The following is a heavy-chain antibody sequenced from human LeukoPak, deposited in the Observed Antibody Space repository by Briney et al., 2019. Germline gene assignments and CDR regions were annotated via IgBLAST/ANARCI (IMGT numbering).Heavy chain of an antibody. CDR3: AKTREPAAPYYYYGMDV. J-gene: IGHJ6*02. CDR1: GFTFDDYA. CDR2: ISWNSGSI. D-gene: IGHD2-2*01. Sequence: GGSLRLSCAASGFTFDDYAMHWVRQAPGKGLEWVSGISWNSGSIGYADSVKGRFTISRDNAKNSLYLQMNSLRAEDTALYYCAKTREPAAPYYYYGMDVWGQGTTVTVSS. V-gene: IGHV3-9*01.